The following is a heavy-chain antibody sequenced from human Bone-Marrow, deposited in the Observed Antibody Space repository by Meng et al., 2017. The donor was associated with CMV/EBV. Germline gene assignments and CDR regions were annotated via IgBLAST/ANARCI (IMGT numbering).Heavy chain of an antibody. J-gene: IGHJ6*02. Sequence: ASVKVSCKASGYTFTSYGISWVRQAPGQGLEWMGWISAYNGNTNYAQKLQGRVTMTTDTSTSTAYMGLRSLRSDDTAVYYCAVLRGGSGYSGSTRDRGYYYGMDVWGQGTTVTVSS. D-gene: IGHD3-3*01. CDR3: AVLRGGSGYSGSTRDRGYYYGMDV. V-gene: IGHV1-18*01. CDR2: ISAYNGNT. CDR1: GYTFTSYG.